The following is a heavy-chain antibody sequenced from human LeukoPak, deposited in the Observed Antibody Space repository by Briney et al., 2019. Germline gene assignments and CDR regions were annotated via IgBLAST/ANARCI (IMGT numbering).Heavy chain of an antibody. V-gene: IGHV1-18*01. Sequence: ASVRVSCKASGYTFTSYGISWVRQAPGQGLEWMGWISAYNGNTNYAQKLQGRVTMTTDTSTSTAYMELRSLRSDGTAVYYCARSKGVTGPFDYWGQGTLVTVSS. J-gene: IGHJ4*02. CDR2: ISAYNGNT. D-gene: IGHD2-21*02. CDR3: ARSKGVTGPFDY. CDR1: GYTFTSYG.